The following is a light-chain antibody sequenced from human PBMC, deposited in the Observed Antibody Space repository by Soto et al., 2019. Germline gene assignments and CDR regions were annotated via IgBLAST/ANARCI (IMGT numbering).Light chain of an antibody. V-gene: IGKV1-5*03. Sequence: DRVTITCRATQGYRSDLGWYQQKPGKAPKLLIYKASTLKSGVPSRFSGSGSGTEFTLTISGLQPDDFETYYCQHYNSYSEAFGQGTKVDIK. CDR1: QGYRSD. J-gene: IGKJ1*01. CDR3: QHYNSYSEA. CDR2: KAS.